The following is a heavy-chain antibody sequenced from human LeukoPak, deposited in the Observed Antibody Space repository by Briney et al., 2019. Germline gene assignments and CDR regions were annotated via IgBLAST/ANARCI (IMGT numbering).Heavy chain of an antibody. D-gene: IGHD3-3*01. CDR2: IKQDGSEK. CDR3: ARDQAPTYYYDFWSGYIDY. V-gene: IGHV3-7*01. CDR1: GFTFSSYW. Sequence: GGSLRLSCAASGFTFSSYWMSWVRQAPGKGLEWVANIKQDGSEKYYVDSVKDRFTISRDNAKNSLYLQMNSLRAEDTAVYYCARDQAPTYYYDFWSGYIDYWGQGTLVTVSS. J-gene: IGHJ4*02.